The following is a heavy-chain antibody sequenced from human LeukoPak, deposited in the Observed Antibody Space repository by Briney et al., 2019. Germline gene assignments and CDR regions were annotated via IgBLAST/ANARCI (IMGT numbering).Heavy chain of an antibody. CDR2: ISSSGSTI. V-gene: IGHV3-11*04. Sequence: PGGSLRLSCAASGFTFSDYYMSWIRQAPGKGLEWVSYISSSGSTIYYADSVKGRFTISRDNAKNSLYLQMNSLRAEDTAVYYCARGTQGITIFGVVIKVFDYWGQGTLVTVSS. CDR1: GFTFSDYY. D-gene: IGHD3-3*01. CDR3: ARGTQGITIFGVVIKVFDY. J-gene: IGHJ4*02.